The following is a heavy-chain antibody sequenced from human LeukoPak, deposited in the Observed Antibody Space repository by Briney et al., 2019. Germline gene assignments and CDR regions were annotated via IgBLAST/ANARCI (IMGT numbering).Heavy chain of an antibody. V-gene: IGHV3-30*18. CDR1: GFTFSSYG. D-gene: IGHD6-19*01. CDR3: AKVSSGTYSSGWFFDY. CDR2: ISYDGSNK. J-gene: IGHJ4*02. Sequence: PGGSLRLSCAASGFTFSSYGMHWVRQAPGKGLEWVAVISYDGSNKYYADSVKGRFTISRDNSKNTLYLQMNSLRAEDTAVYYCAKVSSGTYSSGWFFDYWGQGTLVTVSS.